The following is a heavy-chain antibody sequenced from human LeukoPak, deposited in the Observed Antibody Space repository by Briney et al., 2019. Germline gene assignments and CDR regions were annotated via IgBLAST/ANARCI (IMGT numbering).Heavy chain of an antibody. J-gene: IGHJ4*02. V-gene: IGHV1-18*01. D-gene: IGHD3-9*01. CDR2: ISAYNGNT. CDR3: ARVGRNYDILTGYYNPGDY. Sequence: ASVKVSGKASGFTFTSYGISWVRQAPGQGLEWMGWISAYNGNTNYAQKLQGRVTMTTDTSTSTAYMELRSLRSDDTAVYYCARVGRNYDILTGYYNPGDYWGQGTLVTVSS. CDR1: GFTFTSYG.